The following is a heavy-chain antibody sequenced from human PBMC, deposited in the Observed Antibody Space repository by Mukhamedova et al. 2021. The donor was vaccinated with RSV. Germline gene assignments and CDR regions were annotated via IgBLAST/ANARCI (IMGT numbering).Heavy chain of an antibody. Sequence: GQGLEWMGIINPSGGSTSYAQKFQGRVTMTRDTSTRTVYMELSSLRSEDTAVYYCARERGPFVLRFLEWLSNNWFDPWGQGTLVTV. V-gene: IGHV1-46*01. J-gene: IGHJ5*02. CDR2: INPSGGST. D-gene: IGHD3-3*01. CDR3: ARERGPFVLRFLEWLSNNWFDP.